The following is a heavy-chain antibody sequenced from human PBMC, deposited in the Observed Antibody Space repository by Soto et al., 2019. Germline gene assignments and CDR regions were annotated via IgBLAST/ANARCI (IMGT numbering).Heavy chain of an antibody. CDR2: IYYSGST. D-gene: IGHD2-2*01. J-gene: IGHJ6*02. CDR3: ARAPGAHCSSTSCSQVYYGMDV. Sequence: SETLSLTCSVSGGAISSSSYYWCWIRQPPGKGLEWIGSIYYSGSTYYNPSLKSRVTISVDTSKNQFSLKLSSVTAADTAVYYCARAPGAHCSSTSCSQVYYGMDVWGQGTTVTVSS. V-gene: IGHV4-39*01. CDR1: GGAISSSSYY.